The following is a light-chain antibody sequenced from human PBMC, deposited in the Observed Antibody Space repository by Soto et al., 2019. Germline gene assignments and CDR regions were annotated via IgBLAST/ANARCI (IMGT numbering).Light chain of an antibody. J-gene: IGKJ1*01. Sequence: DIQMTQSPSTLSASVGDRVTITCRASQSIARWVAWYQQKPGKAPKLLIYDASSLERGVPSRFSGSGSGTEFTLTIISLQPDDFATYYCQQYNSYWTFGQGTKVEIK. V-gene: IGKV1-5*01. CDR3: QQYNSYWT. CDR2: DAS. CDR1: QSIARW.